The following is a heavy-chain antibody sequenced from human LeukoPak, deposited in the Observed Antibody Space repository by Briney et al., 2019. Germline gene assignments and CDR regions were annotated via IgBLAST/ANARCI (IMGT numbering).Heavy chain of an antibody. CDR2: ISGSGGST. V-gene: IGHV3-23*01. D-gene: IGHD1-26*01. J-gene: IGHJ4*02. Sequence: GGSLRLSCAASGFTFSSYAMSWVRQAPGKGLEWVSAISGSGGSTYYADSVKGRFTISRDNSKNTLYLQMNSLRAEDTAVYYCVKAERFSGTKTPDYWGQGTLVTVSS. CDR1: GFTFSSYA. CDR3: VKAERFSGTKTPDY.